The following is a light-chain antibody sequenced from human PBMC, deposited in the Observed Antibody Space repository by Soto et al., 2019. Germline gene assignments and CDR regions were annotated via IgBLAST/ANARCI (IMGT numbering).Light chain of an antibody. J-gene: IGKJ1*01. CDR2: DAS. Sequence: DIQMTQSPSTLSGSVGDRVTITCRASQTISRWLAWYQQRPGKAPKLLIYDASDLESGVPSRFSGSGSGTEFTLTISSLQPDDSATYFCQQYSTYWTFGQGTKVDI. V-gene: IGKV1-5*01. CDR1: QTISRW. CDR3: QQYSTYWT.